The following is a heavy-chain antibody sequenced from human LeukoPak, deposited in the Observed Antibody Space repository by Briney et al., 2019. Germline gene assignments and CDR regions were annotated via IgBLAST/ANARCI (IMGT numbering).Heavy chain of an antibody. CDR1: GYMFTNYD. CDR3: ARDRNHAFDF. CDR2: MNPQSGNT. Sequence: ASVKVSCKASGYMFTNYDINWVRQATGQGLEWMGWMNPQSGNTGYAQKFRGRVTITRDTSITTAYMELSSLRSEDTAVYYCARDRNHAFDFWGQGTMVTVSS. J-gene: IGHJ3*01. V-gene: IGHV1-8*03.